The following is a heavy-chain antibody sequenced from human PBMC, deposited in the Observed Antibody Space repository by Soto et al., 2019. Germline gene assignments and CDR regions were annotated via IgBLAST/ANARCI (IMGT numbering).Heavy chain of an antibody. CDR1: GGSISSFY. CDR3: ARDEATVTDYYYYGMDV. J-gene: IGHJ6*02. Sequence: PSETLSLTCTVSGGSISSFYWSWIRQPAGKGLVWIGRIYTSGSTNYNPSLKSRVTMSVDTSKNQFSLKLSSVTAADTAVYYCARDEATVTDYYYYGMDVWGQGTTVTVSS. CDR2: IYTSGST. D-gene: IGHD4-4*01. V-gene: IGHV4-4*07.